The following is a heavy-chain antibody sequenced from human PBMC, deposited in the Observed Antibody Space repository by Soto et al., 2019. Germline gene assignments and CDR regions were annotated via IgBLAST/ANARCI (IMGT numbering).Heavy chain of an antibody. D-gene: IGHD3-22*01. Sequence: ESGGGVVQPGRSLRLSCAASGFTFSSYGMHWVRQAPGKGLEWVAVISYDGSNKYYADSVKGRFTISRDNSKNTLYLQMNSLRAEDTAVYYCAKDQRYYYDSSGYYFLGYFDYWGQGTLVTVSS. J-gene: IGHJ4*02. CDR2: ISYDGSNK. V-gene: IGHV3-30*18. CDR3: AKDQRYYYDSSGYYFLGYFDY. CDR1: GFTFSSYG.